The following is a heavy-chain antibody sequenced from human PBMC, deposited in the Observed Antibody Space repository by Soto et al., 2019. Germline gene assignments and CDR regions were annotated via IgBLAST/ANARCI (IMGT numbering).Heavy chain of an antibody. CDR3: ARHLGLSPGDWFDP. V-gene: IGHV4-39*01. CDR2: IFYSGST. D-gene: IGHD2-2*03. Sequence: SETLSLTCTVSGGSISSSSFYWGWIRQPPGKGLEWIGTIFYSGSTYYNPSLKSRATTSADTSKNQFSLKLSSVTAPDTAVYYGARHLGLSPGDWFDPWGQGTLVTVSS. CDR1: GGSISSSSFY. J-gene: IGHJ5*02.